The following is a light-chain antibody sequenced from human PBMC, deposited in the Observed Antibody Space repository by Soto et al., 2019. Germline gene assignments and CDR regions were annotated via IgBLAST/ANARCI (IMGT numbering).Light chain of an antibody. J-gene: IGKJ5*01. CDR1: QSVSSSY. CDR2: GAS. Sequence: EIVLTQSPGTLSLSPGERATLSCWASQSVSSSYLAWYQQKPGQAPRLLIYGASSRATGIPDRFSGSGSGTDFTLTISRLEPEDFAVYYCQQYGNSPITFGQGTRLEIK. V-gene: IGKV3-20*01. CDR3: QQYGNSPIT.